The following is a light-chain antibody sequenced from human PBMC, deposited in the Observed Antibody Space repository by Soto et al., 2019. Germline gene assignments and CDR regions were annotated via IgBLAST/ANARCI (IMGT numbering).Light chain of an antibody. CDR2: SNN. CDR1: SSNIGSNT. Sequence: QAVVTQPHSASGTPGQRVTISCSGSSSNIGSNTVNWYQQLPGTAPKLLIYSNNQRPSGVPDRFSGSKSGTSASLAISGRKSEDDADYYCAAWDASLKSVVFGGGTKLTVL. J-gene: IGLJ2*01. V-gene: IGLV1-44*01. CDR3: AAWDASLKSVV.